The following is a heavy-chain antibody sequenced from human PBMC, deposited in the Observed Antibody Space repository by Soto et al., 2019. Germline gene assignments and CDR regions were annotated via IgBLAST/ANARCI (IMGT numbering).Heavy chain of an antibody. CDR3: ARARRDGYYYGMDV. CDR2: IYYSGST. CDR1: GGSISSYY. J-gene: IGHJ6*02. Sequence: SETLSLTCTVSGGSISSYYWSWIRQPPGKGLEWIGNIYYSGSTNYNPSLKSRVTISVDTSKHQFSLTLSSVTAADTAVYYCARARRDGYYYGMDVWGQGTTVTVSS. V-gene: IGHV4-59*08.